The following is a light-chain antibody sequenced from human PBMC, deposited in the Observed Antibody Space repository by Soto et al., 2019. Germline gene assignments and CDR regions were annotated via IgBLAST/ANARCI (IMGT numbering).Light chain of an antibody. V-gene: IGKV1-5*01. CDR3: LQHNSYPVT. J-gene: IGKJ1*01. CDR1: QSISNW. Sequence: DIQMTQSPSTLSASVGDRVSITCRASQSISNWLAWYQQTPGKAPRLLIYDASKLESGVPSRFSGSGSGTEFTLTISSLQPEDFATYYCLQHNSYPVTFGQGTKVDI. CDR2: DAS.